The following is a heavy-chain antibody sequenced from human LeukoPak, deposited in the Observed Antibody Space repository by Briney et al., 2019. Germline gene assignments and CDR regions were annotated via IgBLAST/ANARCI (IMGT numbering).Heavy chain of an antibody. CDR1: GYTFTSYG. Sequence: GASVKVSCKASGYTFTSYGISWVRRAPGQGLEWMGWINPNSGGTNYAQKFQGRVTMTRDTSISTAYMELSRLRSDDTAVYYCARDRTESQIPFDYWGQGTLVTVSS. CDR3: ARDRTESQIPFDY. D-gene: IGHD3/OR15-3a*01. CDR2: INPNSGGT. J-gene: IGHJ4*02. V-gene: IGHV1-2*02.